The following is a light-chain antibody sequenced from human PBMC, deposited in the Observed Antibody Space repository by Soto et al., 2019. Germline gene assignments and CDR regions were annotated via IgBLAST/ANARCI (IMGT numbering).Light chain of an antibody. CDR3: QVWDTSSDQQV. J-gene: IGLJ2*01. CDR2: YDH. CDR1: NIGSIS. V-gene: IGLV3-21*01. Sequence: SYELTQPPSVSVAPGKTATIACGGDNIGSISVHWYQHKPGQAPLLVIYYDHDRPSGIPERFSGSNSGSTATLTISRVEAGDEADYYCQVWDTSSDQQVFGGGTQLTFL.